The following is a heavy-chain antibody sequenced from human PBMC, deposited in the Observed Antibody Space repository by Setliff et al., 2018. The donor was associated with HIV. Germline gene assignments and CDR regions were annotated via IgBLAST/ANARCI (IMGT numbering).Heavy chain of an antibody. CDR3: TTDSGSYYDAFDI. CDR2: IKSETDGGTT. Sequence: GGSLRLSCAASGFTFSNAWMSWVRQAPGKGLVWLGHIKSETDGGTTDYAAPVKGRFTISRDDSKNTLYLQVNSLKTEDTAVYYCTTDSGSYYDAFDIWGQGTMVTVSS. V-gene: IGHV3-15*05. J-gene: IGHJ3*02. D-gene: IGHD1-26*01. CDR1: GFTFSNAW.